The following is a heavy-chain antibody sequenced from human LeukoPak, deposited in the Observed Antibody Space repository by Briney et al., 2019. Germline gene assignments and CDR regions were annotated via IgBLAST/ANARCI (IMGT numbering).Heavy chain of an antibody. Sequence: PGGSLRLSCAASGFTFDDYAMHWVRQTPGKGLEWVSGINWNSGSIGYADSVKGRFTISRDNSKNSLYLQMNSLRTEDTALYYCAKDLHYYDSRPYYGMDVWGQGTTVTVSS. CDR1: GFTFDDYA. J-gene: IGHJ6*02. V-gene: IGHV3-9*01. CDR2: INWNSGSI. CDR3: AKDLHYYDSRPYYGMDV. D-gene: IGHD3-22*01.